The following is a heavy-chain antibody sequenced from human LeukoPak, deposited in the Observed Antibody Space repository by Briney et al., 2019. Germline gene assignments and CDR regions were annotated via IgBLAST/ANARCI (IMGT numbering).Heavy chain of an antibody. Sequence: LPGGSLRLSCAASGFTFSSYEMNWVRQAPGKGLEWVSYISSSGSTIYYADSVKGRFTISRDNSKNTLYLQMNSLRAEDTAVYYCARDRRDYYGSGGFDYWGQGTLVTVSS. CDR1: GFTFSSYE. V-gene: IGHV3-48*03. J-gene: IGHJ4*02. CDR3: ARDRRDYYGSGGFDY. D-gene: IGHD3-10*01. CDR2: ISSSGSTI.